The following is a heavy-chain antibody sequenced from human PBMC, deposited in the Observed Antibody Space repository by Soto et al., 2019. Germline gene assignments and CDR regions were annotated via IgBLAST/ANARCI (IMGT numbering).Heavy chain of an antibody. CDR1: GGSISSYY. V-gene: IGHV4-59*08. CDR2: IYYSGST. J-gene: IGHJ1*01. Sequence: ETLSLTCTVSGGSISSYYWSWIRQPPGKGLEWIGYIYYSGSTNYNPSLKSRVTISVDTSKNQFSLKLSSVTAADTAVYYCASLDYGDYVYFQHWGQGTLVTVSS. CDR3: ASLDYGDYVYFQH. D-gene: IGHD4-17*01.